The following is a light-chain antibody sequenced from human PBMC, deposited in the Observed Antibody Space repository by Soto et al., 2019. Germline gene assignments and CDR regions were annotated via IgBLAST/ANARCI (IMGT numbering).Light chain of an antibody. CDR2: AAS. Sequence: AIRMTQSPSSFSASTGDRVTITCRASQGISSYLAWYQQKPGKAPKLLIYAASTLQTGVPSRFSGSGSGTDFTLTSSSLQSEEFATYYCQHYYSYPYTFGQGTKLEIK. V-gene: IGKV1-8*01. CDR1: QGISSY. J-gene: IGKJ2*01. CDR3: QHYYSYPYT.